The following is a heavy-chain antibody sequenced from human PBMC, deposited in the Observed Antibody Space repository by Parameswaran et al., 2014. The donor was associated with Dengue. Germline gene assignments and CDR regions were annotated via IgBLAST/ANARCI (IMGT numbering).Heavy chain of an antibody. V-gene: IGHV7-4-1*02. CDR2: INTNTGNP. Sequence: WVRQAPGQGLEWMGWINTNTGNPTYAQGFTGRFVFSLDTSVSTAYLQISSLKAEDTAVYYCARDRYYDILTGYHYYFDYWGQGTLVTVSS. CDR3: ARDRYYDILTGYHYYFDY. J-gene: IGHJ4*02. D-gene: IGHD3-9*01.